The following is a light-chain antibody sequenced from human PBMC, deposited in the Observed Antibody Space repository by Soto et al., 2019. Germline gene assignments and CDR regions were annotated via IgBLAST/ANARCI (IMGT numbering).Light chain of an antibody. CDR3: QQRSNF. CDR2: DAS. Sequence: EIVLTQSPATLSLSPGERATLSCRASQSVSSYLSWYQQKPGQAPRLLIYDASNRATGIPARFSGSGSGTVFTLTISSLEPEDFAVYYCQQRSNFFGPGTKVDIK. J-gene: IGKJ3*01. CDR1: QSVSSY. V-gene: IGKV3-11*01.